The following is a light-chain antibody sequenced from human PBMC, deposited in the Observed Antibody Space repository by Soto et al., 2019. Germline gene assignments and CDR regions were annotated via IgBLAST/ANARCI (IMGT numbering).Light chain of an antibody. V-gene: IGKV3-20*01. J-gene: IGKJ1*01. CDR3: QQCGSSPPVT. Sequence: EIVLTQSPGTLSLSPGERATLSCRASQSVSSIYLALYQQKPGQAPRLLIYGASSRATGIPDRFSGSGSGTDFTLTISRLEPEDFAVYYCQQCGSSPPVTFGQGTKVDIK. CDR1: QSVSSIY. CDR2: GAS.